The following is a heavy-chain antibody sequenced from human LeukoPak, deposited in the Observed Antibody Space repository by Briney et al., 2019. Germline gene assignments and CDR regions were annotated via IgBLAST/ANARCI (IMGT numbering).Heavy chain of an antibody. D-gene: IGHD3-10*01. J-gene: IGHJ4*02. Sequence: GGSLRLSCTASGFTVSGNYMNSVRQAPGKGLERVSVVYTDGNIYYADSVKGRFTISKDNSKNTVDLLMHSVTAEDTALYYCARGRFGDPLNYWGQGTLVTVSS. CDR2: VYTDGNI. CDR3: ARGRFGDPLNY. CDR1: GFTVSGNY. V-gene: IGHV3-53*01.